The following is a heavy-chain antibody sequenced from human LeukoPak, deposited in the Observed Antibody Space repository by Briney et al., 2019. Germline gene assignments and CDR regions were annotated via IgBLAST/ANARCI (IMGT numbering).Heavy chain of an antibody. V-gene: IGHV4-61*02. CDR2: IYTSGST. CDR3: ARGGYYYYMDV. J-gene: IGHJ6*03. Sequence: SETLSLTCTVSGASVNSGNYYWTWIRQPAGKRLEWIGRIYTSGSTNYNPSLKSRVTISIDASKNQFSLRLSSVTAADTAVYYCARGGYYYYMDVWGKGTTVTVSS. CDR1: GASVNSGNYY.